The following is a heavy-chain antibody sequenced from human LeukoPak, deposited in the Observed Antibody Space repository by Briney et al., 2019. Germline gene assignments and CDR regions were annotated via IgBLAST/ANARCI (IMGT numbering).Heavy chain of an antibody. Sequence: ASVKVSCKASGYTFTGYYMHWVRQAPGQGLEWMGWINPNSGGTNYAQKFQGRVTMTRDTSISTAYVELSRLRSDDTAVYYCARVIKEGIVGATTLTDYWGQGTLVTVSS. J-gene: IGHJ4*02. CDR1: GYTFTGYY. D-gene: IGHD1-26*01. V-gene: IGHV1-2*02. CDR2: INPNSGGT. CDR3: ARVIKEGIVGATTLTDY.